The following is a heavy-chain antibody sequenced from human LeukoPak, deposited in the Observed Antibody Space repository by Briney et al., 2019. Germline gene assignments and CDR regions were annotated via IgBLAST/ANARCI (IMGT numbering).Heavy chain of an antibody. Sequence: ASVKVSCKASGYTFTGYVMRWVRQAPRQGLEWMGRINPNIGKTNYAQKFQDRVTMTRDASLSTAYMELRSLRSNDTAVYYCARAPPMNWNDYIENAYYYMDVWGTGTTVTVSS. CDR3: ARAPPMNWNDYIENAYYYMDV. D-gene: IGHD1-1*01. CDR2: INPNIGKT. V-gene: IGHV1-2*06. J-gene: IGHJ6*03. CDR1: GYTFTGYV.